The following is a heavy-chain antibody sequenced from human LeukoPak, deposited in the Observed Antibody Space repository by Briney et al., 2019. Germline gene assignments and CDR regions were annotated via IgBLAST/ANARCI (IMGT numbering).Heavy chain of an antibody. V-gene: IGHV4-59*08. CDR1: GGSISSYY. J-gene: IGHJ4*02. CDR2: IYYSGST. Sequence: PSETLSLTCTFSGGSISSYYWSWIRQPPGKGLEWIGYIYYSGSTNYNPSLKSRVTISVDTSKNQFSLKLSSVTAADTAVYYCARHSGRRDGYKAIDSWGQGTLVTVSS. CDR3: ARHSGRRDGYKAIDS. D-gene: IGHD5-24*01.